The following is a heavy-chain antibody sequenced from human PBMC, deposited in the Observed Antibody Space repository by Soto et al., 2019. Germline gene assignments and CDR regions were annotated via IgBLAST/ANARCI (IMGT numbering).Heavy chain of an antibody. Sequence: EVQLVESGGGLVKPGGSLRLSCAASGFTFSSYSMNWVRQAPGKGLEWVSSISSSSSYIYYADSVKGRFTISRDNAKNSLYLQMNSLRAEDTAVYYCASDSVSTVTPWGFDYWGQGTLVTVSS. D-gene: IGHD4-17*01. CDR1: GFTFSSYS. CDR2: ISSSSSYI. V-gene: IGHV3-21*01. CDR3: ASDSVSTVTPWGFDY. J-gene: IGHJ4*02.